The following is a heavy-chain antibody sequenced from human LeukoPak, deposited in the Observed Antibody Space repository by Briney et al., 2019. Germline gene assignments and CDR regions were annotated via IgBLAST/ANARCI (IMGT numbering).Heavy chain of an antibody. CDR3: ARSPYYYDSSDYYWFDP. Sequence: ASVKVSFKASGYTFTGYYMHWVRQAPGQGLEWMGWINPNSGGTNYAQKFQGRVTMTRDTSISTAYMELSRLRSDDTAVYYCARSPYYYDSSDYYWFDPWSQGTLVTVSS. CDR2: INPNSGGT. V-gene: IGHV1-2*02. J-gene: IGHJ5*02. CDR1: GYTFTGYY. D-gene: IGHD3-22*01.